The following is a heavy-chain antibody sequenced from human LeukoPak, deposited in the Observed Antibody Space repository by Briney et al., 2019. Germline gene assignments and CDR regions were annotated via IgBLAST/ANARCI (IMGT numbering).Heavy chain of an antibody. Sequence: PSETLSLTCAVSSYSISSGYYWGWIRQPPGKGLEWIGSIYQSGSTYYNPSLKSRVTISVDTSKNQFSLNLISVTAADTAVYYCARVIYCSGGSCYDGAWFDPWGQGTLVTVSS. J-gene: IGHJ5*02. CDR2: IYQSGST. CDR3: ARVIYCSGGSCYDGAWFDP. V-gene: IGHV4-38-2*01. CDR1: SYSISSGYY. D-gene: IGHD2-15*01.